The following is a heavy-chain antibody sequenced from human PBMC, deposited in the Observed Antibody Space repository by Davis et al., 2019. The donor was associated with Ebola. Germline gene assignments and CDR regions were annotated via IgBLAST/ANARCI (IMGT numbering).Heavy chain of an antibody. V-gene: IGHV3-64*01. D-gene: IGHD3-22*01. J-gene: IGHJ4*02. CDR2: ISSNGGST. CDR3: ASSFPYAYYDSSGYPN. Sequence: GESLKISCAASGFTFSSYAMHWVRQAPGKGLEYVSAISSNGGSTYYANSVKGRFTISRDNSKNTLYLQMGSLRAEDMAVYYCASSFPYAYYDSSGYPNWGQGTLVTVSS. CDR1: GFTFSSYA.